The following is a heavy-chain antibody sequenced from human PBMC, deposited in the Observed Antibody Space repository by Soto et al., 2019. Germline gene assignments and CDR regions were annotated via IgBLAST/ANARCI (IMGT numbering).Heavy chain of an antibody. CDR2: ISYDGSNE. V-gene: IGHV3-30*03. CDR3: AIRASYYDSSGYFDY. Sequence: GGSLRLSCAASGFTFSSYGIHWVRQAPGKGLEWVAGISYDGSNEYYADSVKGRFTISRDNSKDTLYLQMNSLRAEDTAVYYCAIRASYYDSSGYFDYWGQGTLVTVSS. CDR1: GFTFSSYG. D-gene: IGHD3-22*01. J-gene: IGHJ4*02.